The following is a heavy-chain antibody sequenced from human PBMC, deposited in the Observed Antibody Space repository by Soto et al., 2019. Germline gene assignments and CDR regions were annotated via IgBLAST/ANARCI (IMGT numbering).Heavy chain of an antibody. V-gene: IGHV1-18*01. CDR2: ISAYNGNT. CDR3: ARDMWQQLVKGGWFDP. J-gene: IGHJ5*02. D-gene: IGHD6-13*01. Sequence: QVQLVQSGAEVKKPGASVKVSCKASGYTFTSYGISWVRQAPGQGLEWMGWISAYNGNTNYAQKLQGRVTMTTDTSKSTAYMELRSLRSDDTAVYYCARDMWQQLVKGGWFDPWGQGTLVTVSS. CDR1: GYTFTSYG.